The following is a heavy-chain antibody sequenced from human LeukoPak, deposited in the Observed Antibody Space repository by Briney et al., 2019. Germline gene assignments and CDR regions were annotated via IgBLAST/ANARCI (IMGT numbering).Heavy chain of an antibody. J-gene: IGHJ4*02. V-gene: IGHV5-51*01. CDR3: ARGEGGYNYAF. D-gene: IGHD5-24*01. CDR1: GYSFTSYW. Sequence: GESLKIFCKTSGYSFTSYWIALVRQIPGKGLEWVGIINPADSDTRYSLSLQGQVTISADRSISTAYLQWSSLKASDTAIYHCARGEGGYNYAFWGQGTLVSVSS. CDR2: INPADSDT.